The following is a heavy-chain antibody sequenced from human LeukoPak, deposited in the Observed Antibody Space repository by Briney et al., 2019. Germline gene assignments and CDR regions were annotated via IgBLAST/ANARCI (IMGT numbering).Heavy chain of an antibody. CDR3: AKDRSTYYYDSSGFYPDAFDI. Sequence: GRSLRLSCAASGFTFSSYAMHWVRQAPGKGLEWVAFISNDGTNKYYADYVKGRFTISRDNSENTLYLQMDSLRAEDTAVYYCAKDRSTYYYDSSGFYPDAFDIWGQGTMVTVSS. J-gene: IGHJ3*02. D-gene: IGHD3-22*01. CDR2: ISNDGTNK. V-gene: IGHV3-30-3*01. CDR1: GFTFSSYA.